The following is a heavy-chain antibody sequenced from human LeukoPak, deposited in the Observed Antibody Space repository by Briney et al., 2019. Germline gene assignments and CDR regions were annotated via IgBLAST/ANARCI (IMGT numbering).Heavy chain of an antibody. D-gene: IGHD1-14*01. CDR1: GFTFTSSA. Sequence: GTSVTVSFKASGFTFTSSARQWVRQARGQRLEWIGWIVVGSGNRNYAQKFQERVSITRDMSTGTAYMELSSLRSEDTAVYFCAAGTSGRPEYFQHWGQGTLVTVSS. V-gene: IGHV1-58*02. J-gene: IGHJ1*01. CDR2: IVVGSGNR. CDR3: AAGTSGRPEYFQH.